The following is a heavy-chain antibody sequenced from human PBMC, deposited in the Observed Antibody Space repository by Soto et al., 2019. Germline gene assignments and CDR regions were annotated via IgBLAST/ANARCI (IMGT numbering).Heavy chain of an antibody. CDR3: ARENGDYDSSGYSGAFQH. J-gene: IGHJ1*01. V-gene: IGHV4-59*12. CDR1: GDSISSYH. CDR2: IYYSGST. Sequence: PSETLSLTCSVSGDSISSYHWSWIRQPPGKGLEWIGYIYYSGSTNYNPSLKSRVTISVDTSKNQFSLKLSSVTAADTAVYYCARENGDYDSSGYSGAFQHWGQGTLVTVSS. D-gene: IGHD3-22*01.